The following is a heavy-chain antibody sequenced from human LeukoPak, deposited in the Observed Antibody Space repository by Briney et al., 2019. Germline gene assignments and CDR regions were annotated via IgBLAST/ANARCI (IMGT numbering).Heavy chain of an antibody. CDR3: AKDPVLVGATAFDY. J-gene: IGHJ4*02. D-gene: IGHD1-26*01. Sequence: PGGSLRLSCAASGFAFSNYAMSWVRQAPGKGLEWVSTIGYSGGITYYADSVKGHFTISRDNSKNTLYLQMNSLRAEDSALYYWAKDPVLVGATAFDYWGQGTLVSVSS. V-gene: IGHV3-23*01. CDR1: GFAFSNYA. CDR2: IGYSGGIT.